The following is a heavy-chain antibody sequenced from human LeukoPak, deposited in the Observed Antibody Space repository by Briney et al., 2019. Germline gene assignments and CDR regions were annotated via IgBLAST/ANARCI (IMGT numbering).Heavy chain of an antibody. D-gene: IGHD2-8*01. Sequence: PGGSLRLSCAASGFTFSSYAMSWVRQAPGKGLEWVSSISSSSSYIYYADSVKGRFTISRDNAKNSLYLQMNSLRAEDTAVYYCARDFKGYCTNGVCYRVDYWGQGTLVTVSS. CDR3: ARDFKGYCTNGVCYRVDY. V-gene: IGHV3-21*01. J-gene: IGHJ4*02. CDR1: GFTFSSYA. CDR2: ISSSSSYI.